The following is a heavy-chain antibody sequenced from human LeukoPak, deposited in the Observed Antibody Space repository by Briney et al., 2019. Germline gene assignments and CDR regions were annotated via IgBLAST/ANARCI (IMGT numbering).Heavy chain of an antibody. CDR2: INPNSGGT. J-gene: IGHJ3*02. D-gene: IGHD3-10*01. V-gene: IGHV1-2*04. Sequence: ASVKVSCKASGYTLTAYYMHWVRQAPGQGLEWMGWINPNSGGTNYAQKFQGWVTMTRDTSINTAYMELSRLKSDDTAVYYCASGARHYAFDIWGQGTMVTVSS. CDR3: ASGARHYAFDI. CDR1: GYTLTAYY.